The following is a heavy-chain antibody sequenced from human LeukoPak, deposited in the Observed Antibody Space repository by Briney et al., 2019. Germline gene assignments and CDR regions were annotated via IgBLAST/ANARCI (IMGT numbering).Heavy chain of an antibody. J-gene: IGHJ6*03. V-gene: IGHV1-69*05. CDR3: ASTGDYYYYMDV. D-gene: IGHD3-10*01. CDR1: GGTFSSYA. CDR2: IIPIFGTA. Sequence: ASVTVSCKASGGTFSSYAISGVRQAPGQGLEWMGGIIPIFGTANYAQKFQGRVTITTDESTSTAYMELSSLRSEDTAVYYCASTGDYYYYMDVWGKGTTVTVSS.